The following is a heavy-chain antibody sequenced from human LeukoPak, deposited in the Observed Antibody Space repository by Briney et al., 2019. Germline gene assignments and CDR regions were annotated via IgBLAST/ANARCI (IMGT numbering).Heavy chain of an antibody. CDR1: GGSISSYY. CDR3: ARRRGVTTSTYYYYYMDV. CDR2: IYYSGST. Sequence: SETLSLTCAVSGGSISSYYWSWIRQPPGKGLEWIGYIYYSGSTYYNPSLKSRVTISVDTSKNQFSLKLSSVTAADTAVYYCARRRGVTTSTYYYYYMDVWGKGTTVTVSS. J-gene: IGHJ6*03. D-gene: IGHD4-11*01. V-gene: IGHV4-59*04.